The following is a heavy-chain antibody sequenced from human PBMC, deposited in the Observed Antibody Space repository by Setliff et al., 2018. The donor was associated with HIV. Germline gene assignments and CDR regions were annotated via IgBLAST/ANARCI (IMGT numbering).Heavy chain of an antibody. CDR2: IYYSGST. D-gene: IGHD3-22*01. V-gene: IGHV4-39*01. CDR3: ARSVLLNCDSTGYSDY. Sequence: PSETLSLTCTVSGGSISSSSYYWGWIRQPPGKGLEWIGSIYYSGSTYYNPSLKSRVTISVDTSKKQFSLKLTSVTAADTAVYYCARSVLLNCDSTGYSDYWGQGTLVTVS. CDR1: GGSISSSSYY. J-gene: IGHJ4*02.